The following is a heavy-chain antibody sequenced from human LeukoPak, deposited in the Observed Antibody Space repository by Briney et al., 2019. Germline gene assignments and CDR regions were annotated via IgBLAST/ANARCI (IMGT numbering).Heavy chain of an antibody. CDR3: AKVGGSGTSYYYFGMDV. CDR2: ISNDGSVK. J-gene: IGHJ6*02. D-gene: IGHD3-10*01. Sequence: PGGSLRLSCAASGFTFSSYGMHWVRQAPGEGLEWVTVISNDGSVKYYADSVKGRFTISRDNSKNTLYLQMNSLRAGDTAVYFCAKVGGSGTSYYYFGMDVWGQGTTVTVSS. V-gene: IGHV3-30*19. CDR1: GFTFSSYG.